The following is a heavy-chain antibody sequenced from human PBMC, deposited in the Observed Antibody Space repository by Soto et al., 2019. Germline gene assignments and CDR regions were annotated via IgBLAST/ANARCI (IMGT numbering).Heavy chain of an antibody. CDR3: ASAPAYSGNYCWFDP. CDR1: GGSISRSDFY. J-gene: IGHJ5*02. CDR2: IYYSGST. D-gene: IGHD4-4*01. Sequence: LSLTCTVSGGSISRSDFYWSWIRQPPGKGLEWIGYIYYSGSTYYNPSLKSRVTISVDTSKNQFSLKLSSVTAADTAVYYCASAPAYSGNYCWFDPWGQGTLVTVSS. V-gene: IGHV4-30-4*01.